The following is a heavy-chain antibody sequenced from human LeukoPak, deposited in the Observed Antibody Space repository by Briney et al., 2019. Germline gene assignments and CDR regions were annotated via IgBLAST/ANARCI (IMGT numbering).Heavy chain of an antibody. CDR3: AKDIGYSSSWYGMDV. D-gene: IGHD6-13*01. V-gene: IGHV3-43D*04. J-gene: IGHJ6*04. CDR1: RFPFDVYD. Sequence: GGSLRLSCAASRFPFDVYDMHWARKARGRGLECVSLISWDRGSTYYADSVKGRFTISRDNSKNSLYLQMNSLRAEDTALYYCAKDIGYSSSWYGMDVWGKGTTVTVSS. CDR2: ISWDRGST.